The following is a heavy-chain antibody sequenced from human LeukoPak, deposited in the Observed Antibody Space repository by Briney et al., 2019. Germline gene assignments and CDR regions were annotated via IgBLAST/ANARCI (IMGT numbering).Heavy chain of an antibody. D-gene: IGHD6-19*01. CDR3: ARQLIAVAGTRYFDY. Sequence: SETLSLTCAVYGGSFSGYYWSWIRQPPGKGLEWIGYIYYSGSTNYNPSLKSRVTISVDTSKNQFSLKLSSVTAADTAVYYCARQLIAVAGTRYFDYWGQGTLVTVSS. CDR2: IYYSGST. V-gene: IGHV4-59*08. J-gene: IGHJ4*02. CDR1: GGSFSGYY.